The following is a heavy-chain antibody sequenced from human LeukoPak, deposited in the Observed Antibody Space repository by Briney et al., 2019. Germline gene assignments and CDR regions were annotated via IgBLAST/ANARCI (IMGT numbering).Heavy chain of an antibody. D-gene: IGHD6-19*01. Sequence: GESLKISCRGPGFPYTNYWIGRARQMPGKGLEWVGIIYPRDSDTRYSPSFQGQVTMSADKSINTAYLQLSSLNASDTAMYYCARPDYSSGFYEYFDLGGQGTLVTVSS. CDR2: IYPRDSDT. V-gene: IGHV5-51*01. CDR1: GFPYTNYW. CDR3: ARPDYSSGFYEYFDL. J-gene: IGHJ4*02.